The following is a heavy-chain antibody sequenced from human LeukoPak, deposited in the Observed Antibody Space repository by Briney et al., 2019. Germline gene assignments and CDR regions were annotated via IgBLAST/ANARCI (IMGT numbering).Heavy chain of an antibody. Sequence: ASVKVSCKASGDTFTGYYMHWVRQAPGQGLESMGWINSNSGGTNYAQEFQGRVTMTRDTSISTAYMELSRLRSDDTAVYYCARRIAHYDSSGDYWGQGTLLTVSS. D-gene: IGHD3-22*01. CDR1: GDTFTGYY. J-gene: IGHJ4*02. CDR3: ARRIAHYDSSGDY. CDR2: INSNSGGT. V-gene: IGHV1-2*02.